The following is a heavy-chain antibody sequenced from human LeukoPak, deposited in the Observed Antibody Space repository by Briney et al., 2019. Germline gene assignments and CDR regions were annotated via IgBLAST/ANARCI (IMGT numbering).Heavy chain of an antibody. J-gene: IGHJ1*01. V-gene: IGHV3-64D*06. Sequence: GGSLRHSCSASGFTFRDYPIHWVRQAPGEGLQYVSAISSAGGTTYYADSVRGRFTISRDNSKNTLYLQMSSLRAEDTALYYCVKVGDSGYGEYYQHWGQGTLVTVSS. CDR2: ISSAGGTT. CDR3: VKVGDSGYGEYYQH. CDR1: GFTFRDYP. D-gene: IGHD5-12*01.